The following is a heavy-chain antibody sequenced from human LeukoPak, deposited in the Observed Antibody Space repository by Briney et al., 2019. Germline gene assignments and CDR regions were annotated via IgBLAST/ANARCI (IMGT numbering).Heavy chain of an antibody. CDR3: ARGYSSSWYRFDY. J-gene: IGHJ4*02. CDR1: GFTFSSYS. D-gene: IGHD6-13*01. Sequence: PGGSLRLSCAASGFTFSSYSMNWVRQAPGKGLEWVSSITSDSRYIFYADSVKGRFTISRDNAKNSLYLQMNSLRAEDTAVYYCARGYSSSWYRFDYWGQGTLVTVSS. V-gene: IGHV3-21*01. CDR2: ITSDSRYI.